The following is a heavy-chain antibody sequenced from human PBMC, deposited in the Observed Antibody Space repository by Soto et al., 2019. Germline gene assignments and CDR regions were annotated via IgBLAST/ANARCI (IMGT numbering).Heavy chain of an antibody. D-gene: IGHD3-3*01. J-gene: IGHJ4*02. CDR1: GFSLSNARMG. CDR3: ARIMVWSNYDFWSRYYPSPPLFDY. V-gene: IGHV2-26*01. CDR2: IFSNDEK. Sequence: SGPTLVNPTETLTLTCTVSGFSLSNARMGVSWIRQPPGKALEWLAHIFSNDEKSYSTSLKSRLTISKDTSKSQVVLTMTNMDPVDTAKYYCARIMVWSNYDFWSRYYPSPPLFDYWGEGTRVTVS.